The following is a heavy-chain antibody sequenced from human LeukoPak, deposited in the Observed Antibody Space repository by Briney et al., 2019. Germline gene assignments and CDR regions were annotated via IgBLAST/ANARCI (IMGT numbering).Heavy chain of an antibody. CDR3: VRDQDEDRGSTTFDR. CDR1: GFTLSSYS. J-gene: IGHJ4*02. Sequence: GGSLRLSCAASGFTLSSYSMNWVRQAPGKGLEWVSCITSSTSYIFYADSVKGRFTISRDNAKNSLYLQMNSLRAGDTAIYYCVRDQDEDRGSTTFDRWGQGTLVTVSS. CDR2: ITSSTSYI. V-gene: IGHV3-21*04. D-gene: IGHD1-26*01.